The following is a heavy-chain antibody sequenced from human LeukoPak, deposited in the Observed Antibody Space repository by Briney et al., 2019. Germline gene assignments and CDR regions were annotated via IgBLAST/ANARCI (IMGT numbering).Heavy chain of an antibody. V-gene: IGHV4-59*08. J-gene: IGHJ4*02. CDR3: ARHTGYLDY. CDR2: IYYSGST. Sequence: PSETLSLTCTVSGGSISSYYWSWIRQPPGKGLEWIGYIYYSGSTNYNPSLKSRVAISVDTSKNQFSLKLSSVAAADTAVYYCARHTGYLDYWGQGTLVTVSS. CDR1: GGSISSYY. D-gene: IGHD1-14*01.